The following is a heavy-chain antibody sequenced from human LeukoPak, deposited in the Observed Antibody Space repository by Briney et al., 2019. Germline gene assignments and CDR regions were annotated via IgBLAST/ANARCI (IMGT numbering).Heavy chain of an antibody. CDR2: IYYSGNT. CDR3: ARALSSNDYGDPGWFDP. Sequence: PSETLSLTCTVSGGSISSGAYYWRWIRQHPGKGLEGIGYIYYSGNTYYNPSLKNRVTISVHTSKTQFSLKLSSVTAADTAVYFCARALSSNDYGDPGWFDPWGQGTLVTVSS. CDR1: GGSISSGAYY. D-gene: IGHD4-17*01. J-gene: IGHJ5*02. V-gene: IGHV4-31*03.